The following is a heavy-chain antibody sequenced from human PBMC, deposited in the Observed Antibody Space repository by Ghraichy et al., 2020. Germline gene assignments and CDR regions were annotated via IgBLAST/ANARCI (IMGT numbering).Heavy chain of an antibody. CDR2: ISAYNDNT. CDR1: GYTFSDHG. Sequence: ASVKVSCKASGYTFSDHGISWVRQAPGQGLEWMGWISAYNDNTNYAQKFQGRLTMTTDTSPSTAYMELRSLTSDDTAVYSCARDVGCGAECYSIYSYGMDVWGQGTTGTGSS. D-gene: IGHD2-21*01. CDR3: ARDVGCGAECYSIYSYGMDV. V-gene: IGHV1-18*01. J-gene: IGHJ6*02.